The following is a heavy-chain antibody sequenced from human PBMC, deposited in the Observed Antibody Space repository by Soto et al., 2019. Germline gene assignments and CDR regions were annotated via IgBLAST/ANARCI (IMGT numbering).Heavy chain of an antibody. CDR3: ETSSGYRIFDC. Sequence: QITLKESGPTLVKPTQTLTLTCTFSGFSLTTSGVGVGWSRQPPGKALEWLALIFWVDDKGYSPSLKSRLTNTKDTAKNHVVLTMTNMDPVDTATYYCETSSGYRIFDCWGQGTRVTVAS. CDR1: GFSLTTSGVG. J-gene: IGHJ4*02. D-gene: IGHD3-22*01. V-gene: IGHV2-5*02. CDR2: IFWVDDK.